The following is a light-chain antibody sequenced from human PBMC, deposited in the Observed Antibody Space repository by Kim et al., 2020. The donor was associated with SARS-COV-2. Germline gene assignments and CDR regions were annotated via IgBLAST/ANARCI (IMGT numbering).Light chain of an antibody. V-gene: IGLV2-8*01. CDR1: NNDVGGYNY. Sequence: GQSVTISCTGTNNDVGGYNYVSWHQQHPGKAPKLMIYEVTKRPSGVPDRFSGSKSGNTASLTVSGLQAEDEADYYCSSYTGNYNVVFGGGTKVTVL. CDR3: SSYTGNYNVV. J-gene: IGLJ3*02. CDR2: EVT.